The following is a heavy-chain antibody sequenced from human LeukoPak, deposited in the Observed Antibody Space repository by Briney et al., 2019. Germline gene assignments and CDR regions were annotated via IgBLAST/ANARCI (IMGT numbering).Heavy chain of an antibody. CDR3: AINGSGSYSIDY. CDR1: GGSFSGYY. V-gene: IGHV4-34*01. Sequence: PSETLSLTCAVYGGSFSGYYWSWIRQPPGKGLEWIGEINHSGSTNYNPSLKSRVTISVDTSKNQFSLKLSSVTAADTAVYYCAINGSGSYSIDYWGQGTLATVSS. J-gene: IGHJ4*02. D-gene: IGHD3-10*01. CDR2: INHSGST.